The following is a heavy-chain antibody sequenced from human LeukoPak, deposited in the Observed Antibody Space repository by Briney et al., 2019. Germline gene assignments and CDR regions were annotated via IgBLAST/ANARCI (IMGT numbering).Heavy chain of an antibody. D-gene: IGHD3-22*01. J-gene: IGHJ4*02. CDR3: AKDTDSSGYYPLFDY. Sequence: SLRLSCAASEFTFDDYAMHWVRQAPGKGLEWVSGISWNSGSIGYADSVKGRFTISRDNAKNSLYLQMNSLRAEDTALYYCAKDTDSSGYYPLFDYWGQGALVTVSS. CDR1: EFTFDDYA. CDR2: ISWNSGSI. V-gene: IGHV3-9*01.